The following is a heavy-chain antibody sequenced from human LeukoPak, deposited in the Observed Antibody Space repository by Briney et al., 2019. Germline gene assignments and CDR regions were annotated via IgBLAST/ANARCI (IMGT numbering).Heavy chain of an antibody. CDR2: IYYSGST. Sequence: SETLSLTCTVSGGSISSSSYYWGWIRQPPGKGLEWIGSIYYSGSTYYNPSLKSRVTISVDTSKNQFSLKLSSVTAADTAVYYCAREKSRDGHNEGLYYYYMDVWGKGTTVTVSS. V-gene: IGHV4-39*02. D-gene: IGHD5-24*01. CDR1: GGSISSSSYY. J-gene: IGHJ6*03. CDR3: AREKSRDGHNEGLYYYYMDV.